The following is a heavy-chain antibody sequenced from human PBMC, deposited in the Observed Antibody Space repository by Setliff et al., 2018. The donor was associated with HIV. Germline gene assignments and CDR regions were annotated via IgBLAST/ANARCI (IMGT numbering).Heavy chain of an antibody. J-gene: IGHJ4*02. CDR3: ARGGGFWSGQLDY. CDR2: IYYSGST. CDR1: GGSISSSSYY. Sequence: SETLSLTCTVSGGSISSSSYYWGWIRQPPGKGLEWIGTIYYSGSTYYNPSLKSRVTMSGDTSKNQFSLKLSSVTAADTAVYFCARGGGFWSGQLDYWGQGTLVTVSS. D-gene: IGHD3-3*01. V-gene: IGHV4-39*07.